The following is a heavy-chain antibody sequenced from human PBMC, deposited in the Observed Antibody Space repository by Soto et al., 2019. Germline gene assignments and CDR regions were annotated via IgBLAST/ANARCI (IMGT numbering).Heavy chain of an antibody. CDR3: ARSVDCISTSCYSLWFDP. CDR1: GYTFTSYG. CDR2: ISAYNGNT. D-gene: IGHD2-2*01. Sequence: ASVKVSCKASGYTFTSYGISWVRQAPGQGLEWMGWISAYNGNTNYAQKLQGRVTMTTDTSTSTAYMELRSLRSDDTAVYYCARSVDCISTSCYSLWFDPWGRGTLVTVS. J-gene: IGHJ5*02. V-gene: IGHV1-18*01.